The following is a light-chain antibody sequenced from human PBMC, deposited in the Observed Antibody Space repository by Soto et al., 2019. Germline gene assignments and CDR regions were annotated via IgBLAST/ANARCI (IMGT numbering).Light chain of an antibody. Sequence: DIQMTQSPSTLSASVGDRVTITCRASESGSRWLAWNQQKPGRTPKLLIYQASTLETGVPSRFSGSGSGTEFTLTISSLQPDDFATYYCQQYNAYSQAFGQGTKVEIK. CDR1: ESGSRW. J-gene: IGKJ1*01. CDR3: QQYNAYSQA. V-gene: IGKV1-5*03. CDR2: QAS.